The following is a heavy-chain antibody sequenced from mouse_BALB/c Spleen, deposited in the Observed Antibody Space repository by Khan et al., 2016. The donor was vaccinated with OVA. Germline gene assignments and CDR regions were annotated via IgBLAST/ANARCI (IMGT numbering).Heavy chain of an antibody. CDR1: GYSITSEYT. CDR2: ISYSGNT. Sequence: VQLKQSGPGLVKPSQSLSLTCTVTGYSITSEYTWNWIRPFPGNKLEWMGFISYSGNTRYNPSLKRRISITRDTSKNQFFLQLNSVTSEDTATYYCARKDYYDYDPFPYWGQGTLVTVSA. V-gene: IGHV3-2*02. J-gene: IGHJ3*01. CDR3: ARKDYYDYDPFPY. D-gene: IGHD2-4*01.